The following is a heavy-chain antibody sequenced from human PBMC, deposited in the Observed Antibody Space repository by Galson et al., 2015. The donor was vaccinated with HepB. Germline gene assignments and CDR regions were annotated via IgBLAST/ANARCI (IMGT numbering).Heavy chain of an antibody. Sequence: SVKVSCKASGGTFSSYAISWVRQAPGQGLEWMGGIIPIFGTANYAQKFQGRVTITADESTSTAYMELSSLRSEDTAVYYCARAKYYDFWSGYSYFDYWGQGTLVTVSS. V-gene: IGHV1-69*13. CDR3: ARAKYYDFWSGYSYFDY. D-gene: IGHD3-3*01. CDR1: GGTFSSYA. J-gene: IGHJ4*02. CDR2: IIPIFGTA.